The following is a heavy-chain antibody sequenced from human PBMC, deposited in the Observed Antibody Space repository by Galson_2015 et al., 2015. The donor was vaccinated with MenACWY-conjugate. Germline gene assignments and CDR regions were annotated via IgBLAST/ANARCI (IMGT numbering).Heavy chain of an antibody. Sequence: SLRLSCAGSEFTFRTDWMGWVRQTPGKGLEWVANISPDGNQKYYVDSVKGRFTISRDNAKNSLYLQMNSLRVEDSAVYSCERGGADTDYWGQGTLVTVSS. D-gene: IGHD1-26*01. J-gene: IGHJ4*02. CDR1: EFTFRTDW. V-gene: IGHV3-7*03. CDR2: ISPDGNQK. CDR3: ERGGADTDY.